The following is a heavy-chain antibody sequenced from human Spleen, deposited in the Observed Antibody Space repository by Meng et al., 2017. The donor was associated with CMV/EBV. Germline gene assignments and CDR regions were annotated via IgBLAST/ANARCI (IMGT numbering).Heavy chain of an antibody. CDR1: GGSSSSSSYY. CDR2: IYYSGST. Sequence: SETLSLTCTVSGGSSSSSSYYWGWIRQPPGKGLEWIGSIYYSGSTYYNPSLKSRVTISVDTSKNQFSLKLSSVTAADTAVYYCARDRVSYDILTGYPYGMDVWGQGTTVTVSS. V-gene: IGHV4-39*07. J-gene: IGHJ6*02. D-gene: IGHD3-9*01. CDR3: ARDRVSYDILTGYPYGMDV.